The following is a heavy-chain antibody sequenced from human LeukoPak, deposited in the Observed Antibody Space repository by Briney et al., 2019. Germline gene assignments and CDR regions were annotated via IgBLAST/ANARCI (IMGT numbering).Heavy chain of an antibody. V-gene: IGHV3-23*01. Sequence: GGSLRLSCAASGFTFVTYAMTWVRQAPGKGLEWVSSINNNGGSTYYADSVRGRFTISRDNSKYTLFLQMNSLRAEDTAVYYCAKDADIVVVPAARGVYFQHWGQGTLVTVSS. D-gene: IGHD2-2*01. J-gene: IGHJ1*01. CDR1: GFTFVTYA. CDR3: AKDADIVVVPAARGVYFQH. CDR2: INNNGGST.